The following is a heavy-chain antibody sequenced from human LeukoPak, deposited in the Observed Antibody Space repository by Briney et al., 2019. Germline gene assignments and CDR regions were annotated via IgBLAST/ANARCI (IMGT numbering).Heavy chain of an antibody. Sequence: GGSLRLSCEASGFTFGTYGMTWVRQAPGKGLEWVSGITGSSTWTYYADSVRGRFTISRDNSKNTLHLQMNNLTADDTAIYYCARELVSLGTGYFDLWGRGTLVTVSS. D-gene: IGHD7-27*01. CDR3: ARELVSLGTGYFDL. CDR1: GFTFGTYG. J-gene: IGHJ2*01. V-gene: IGHV3-23*01. CDR2: ITGSSTWT.